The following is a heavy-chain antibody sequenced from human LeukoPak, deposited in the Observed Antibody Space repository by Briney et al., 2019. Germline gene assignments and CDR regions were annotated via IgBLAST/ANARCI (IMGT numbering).Heavy chain of an antibody. Sequence: GGSLRLSCEASGFTFGTYGMTWVRQAPGKGLEWVSGITGSSTWTYYADSVRGRFTISRDNSKNTLHLQMNNLTADDTAIYYCARELVSLGTGYFDLWGRGTLVTVSS. D-gene: IGHD7-27*01. CDR3: ARELVSLGTGYFDL. CDR1: GFTFGTYG. J-gene: IGHJ2*01. V-gene: IGHV3-23*01. CDR2: ITGSSTWT.